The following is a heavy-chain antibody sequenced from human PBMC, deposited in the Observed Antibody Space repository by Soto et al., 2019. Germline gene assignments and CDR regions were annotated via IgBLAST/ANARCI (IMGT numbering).Heavy chain of an antibody. Sequence: LRLSCVASGLTVSHNYMAWVRQAPEMGLEWVSILYTEGTTYYAGSVKGRFTISRDSSKNTLFLQMDSLRAEDTAVYYCVRPRPSGENYGMDVWGQGTTVTVSS. CDR3: VRPRPSGENYGMDV. CDR1: GLTVSHNY. D-gene: IGHD3-16*01. CDR2: LYTEGTT. J-gene: IGHJ6*02. V-gene: IGHV3-53*01.